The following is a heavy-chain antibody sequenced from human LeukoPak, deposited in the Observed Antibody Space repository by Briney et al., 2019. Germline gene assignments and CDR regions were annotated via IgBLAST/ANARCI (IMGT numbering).Heavy chain of an antibody. CDR1: GFTFSSYS. CDR2: VSSSSSYI. CDR3: ARQLPYDSSGYYGAFDI. V-gene: IGHV3-21*01. Sequence: GGSLRLSCAASGFTFSSYSMNWVRQAPGKGLEWVSSVSSSSSYIYYADSVKGRFTISRDNAKNSLYLQMNSLRAEDTAVYYCARQLPYDSSGYYGAFDIWGQGTMVTVSS. J-gene: IGHJ3*02. D-gene: IGHD3-22*01.